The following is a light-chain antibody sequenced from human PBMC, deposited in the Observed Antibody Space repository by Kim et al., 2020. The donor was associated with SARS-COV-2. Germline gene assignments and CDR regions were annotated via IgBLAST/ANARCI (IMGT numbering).Light chain of an antibody. CDR3: QQFTS. V-gene: IGKV1-5*03. Sequence: PAALAASVGDTVTITCRASQRISSWMAWEQQKPGKAPKLLLYKASTLQSGVPSRFSGSESGTEFTLTISSLQPDDFATYYCQQFTSFGQGTKLEI. J-gene: IGKJ2*01. CDR2: KAS. CDR1: QRISSW.